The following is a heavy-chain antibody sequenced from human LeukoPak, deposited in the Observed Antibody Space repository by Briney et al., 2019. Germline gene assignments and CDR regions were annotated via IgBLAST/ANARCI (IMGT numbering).Heavy chain of an antibody. D-gene: IGHD1-1*01. J-gene: IGHJ4*02. CDR3: ARGTPPRVEFDY. CDR1: GFTFSSYE. V-gene: IGHV3-21*01. CDR2: ISSSSSYI. Sequence: PGGSLRLSCAASGFTFSSYEMNWVRQAPGKGLEWVSSISSSSSYIYYADSVKGRFTISRDNAKNSLYLQMNSLRAEDTAVYYCARGTPPRVEFDYWGQGTLVTGSS.